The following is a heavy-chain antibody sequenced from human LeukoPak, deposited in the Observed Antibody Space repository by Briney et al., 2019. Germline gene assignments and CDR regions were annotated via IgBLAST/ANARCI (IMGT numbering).Heavy chain of an antibody. Sequence: PSETLSLTCTVSGGSISSSSHYWGWIRQPPGKGLEWIGSMYYRGSTYHNPSLKSRVTISVDTSKNQFSLKLSSVTAADTAVYYCARVIAAGLDVWGKGTTVTVSS. CDR1: GGSISSSSHY. J-gene: IGHJ6*04. CDR3: ARVIAAGLDV. D-gene: IGHD6-13*01. CDR2: MYYRGST. V-gene: IGHV4-39*07.